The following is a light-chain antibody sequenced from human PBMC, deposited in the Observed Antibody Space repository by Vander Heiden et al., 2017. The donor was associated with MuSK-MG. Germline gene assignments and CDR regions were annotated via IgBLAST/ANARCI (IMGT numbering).Light chain of an antibody. J-gene: IGKJ4*01. Sequence: IVLTQSPGTLSLSPGERATLSCRASQSVSSSYLAWYQQKPGQAPRLLIYGASSRASGIPDRFSGSGSGTEFTLTISRLEPEDFAVYYCQQDGSSPRTFGGGTKVEIK. V-gene: IGKV3-20*01. CDR2: GAS. CDR1: QSVSSSY. CDR3: QQDGSSPRT.